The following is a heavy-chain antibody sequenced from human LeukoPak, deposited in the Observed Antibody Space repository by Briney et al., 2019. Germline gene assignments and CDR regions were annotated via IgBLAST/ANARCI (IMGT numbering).Heavy chain of an antibody. CDR3: ARVMVPGGRGSWFDP. Sequence: ASVKVSCKASGYTFTSYYMHWVRQAPGQGLEWMGIINPSGGSTSYAQKFQGRVTMTRDTSTSTVYMELSSLRSEDTAVYYCARVMVPGGRGSWFDPWGQGTLVTVSS. V-gene: IGHV1-46*01. CDR1: GYTFTSYY. J-gene: IGHJ5*02. D-gene: IGHD2-8*01. CDR2: INPSGGST.